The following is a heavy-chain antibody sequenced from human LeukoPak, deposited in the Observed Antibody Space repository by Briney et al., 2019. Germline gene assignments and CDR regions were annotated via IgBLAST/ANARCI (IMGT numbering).Heavy chain of an antibody. Sequence: GGSLRLSCAASGFTFSDYYMSWIRQAPGKGLEWVSYISTSGSTIYYADSVKGRFTISRDNAKNTLNLQMNSLRAEDTAVYYCARDLGQYYDTSDNWFDPWGQGTLVTVSS. J-gene: IGHJ5*02. CDR2: ISTSGSTI. D-gene: IGHD3-22*01. V-gene: IGHV3-11*04. CDR3: ARDLGQYYDTSDNWFDP. CDR1: GFTFSDYY.